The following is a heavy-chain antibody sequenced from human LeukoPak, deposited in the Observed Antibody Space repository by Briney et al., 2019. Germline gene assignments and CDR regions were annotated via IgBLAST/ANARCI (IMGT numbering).Heavy chain of an antibody. CDR2: IRYDGSNK. J-gene: IGHJ4*02. CDR1: GFTFSSYG. Sequence: GGSLRLSCAASGFTFSSYGMHWVRQAPGKGLEWVAFIRYDGSNKYYADSVKGRFTISRDNSKNTLYLQMNSLRAEDTAVYYCAKDRTPTITMVRGVPSPPDYWGQGTLVTVSS. D-gene: IGHD3-10*01. CDR3: AKDRTPTITMVRGVPSPPDY. V-gene: IGHV3-30*02.